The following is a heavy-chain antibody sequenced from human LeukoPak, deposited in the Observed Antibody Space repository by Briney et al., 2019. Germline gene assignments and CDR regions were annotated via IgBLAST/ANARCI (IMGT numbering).Heavy chain of an antibody. V-gene: IGHV3-20*04. Sequence: GGSLRLSCAASGFTFDDYGMSWVRQAPGKGLEWVSGINWNGGSTGYADSVKGRFTISRDNAKNSLYLQMNSLRAEDTALYYCARKDCSSTSCYSFDYWGQGTLVTVSS. CDR1: GFTFDDYG. J-gene: IGHJ4*02. CDR3: ARKDCSSTSCYSFDY. D-gene: IGHD2-2*02. CDR2: INWNGGST.